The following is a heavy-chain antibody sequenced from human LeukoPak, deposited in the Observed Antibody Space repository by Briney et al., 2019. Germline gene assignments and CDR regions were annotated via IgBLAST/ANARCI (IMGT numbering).Heavy chain of an antibody. J-gene: IGHJ4*02. Sequence: PGGSLRLSCAASGFTFPNYDMSWVRQAPGKGLEWVSTISDSGHDTSYADSVKGRFTISRDNSKNTLYLQMSSLRAEDTALYYCATGKYYFDFWGQGTLVTVSS. V-gene: IGHV3-23*01. D-gene: IGHD3-10*01. CDR1: GFTFPNYD. CDR3: ATGKYYFDF. CDR2: ISDSGHDT.